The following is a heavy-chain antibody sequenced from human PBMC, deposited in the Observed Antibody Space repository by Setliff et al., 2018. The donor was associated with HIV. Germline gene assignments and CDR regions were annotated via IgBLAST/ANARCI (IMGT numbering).Heavy chain of an antibody. Sequence: ASVKVSCKASGGTFNSYAFSWVRQAPGQGLEWMAGIMPIFGTVSHTQKFQGGVRISTDESTNTVYMELTSLRCEDTAVYYCASGENLQPRMDVWGQGTTVTVSS. CDR3: ASGENLQPRMDV. CDR1: GGTFNSYA. D-gene: IGHD5-18*01. J-gene: IGHJ6*02. V-gene: IGHV1-69*05. CDR2: IMPIFGTV.